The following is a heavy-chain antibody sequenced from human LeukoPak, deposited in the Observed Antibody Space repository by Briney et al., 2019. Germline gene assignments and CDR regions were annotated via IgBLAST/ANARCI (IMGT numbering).Heavy chain of an antibody. Sequence: SETLSLTCTVSGGSISSYYWSWIRQPPGKGLEWIGYIYYSGSTYYNPSLKSRVTISVDTSKNQFSLKLSSVTAADTAVYYCARAYSSSWYFNWFDPWGQGTLVTVSS. D-gene: IGHD6-13*01. J-gene: IGHJ5*02. CDR3: ARAYSSSWYFNWFDP. V-gene: IGHV4-59*08. CDR2: IYYSGST. CDR1: GGSISSYY.